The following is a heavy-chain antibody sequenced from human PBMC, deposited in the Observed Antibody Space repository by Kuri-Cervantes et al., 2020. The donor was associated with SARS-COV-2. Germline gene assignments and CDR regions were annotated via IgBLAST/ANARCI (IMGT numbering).Heavy chain of an antibody. V-gene: IGHV1-18*01. CDR2: ISAYNGNT. CDR3: ARPAAGPPPGHWSGYYASGWFDP. CDR1: GYTFTSYG. D-gene: IGHD3-3*01. J-gene: IGHJ5*02. Sequence: ASVKVSCKASGYTFTSYGISWVRQAPGQGLEWMGWISAYNGNTNYAQKLQGRVTMTTDTSTSTAYMELRSLRSDDTAVYYCARPAAGPPPGHWSGYYASGWFDPWGQGTLVTVSS.